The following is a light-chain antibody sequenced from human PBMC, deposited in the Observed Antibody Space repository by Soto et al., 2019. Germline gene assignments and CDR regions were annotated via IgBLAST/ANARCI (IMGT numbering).Light chain of an antibody. V-gene: IGKV3-15*01. J-gene: IGKJ2*01. Sequence: EILMTQSPATLSVSPGERATLSCRASQSVSSNLVWYQQKPGQAPRLLIYGASIRATGIPARFSGSGSGTEFTLTISSLQSEDFAVYYCQQYNNWPLAFGQGTKLEIK. CDR2: GAS. CDR1: QSVSSN. CDR3: QQYNNWPLA.